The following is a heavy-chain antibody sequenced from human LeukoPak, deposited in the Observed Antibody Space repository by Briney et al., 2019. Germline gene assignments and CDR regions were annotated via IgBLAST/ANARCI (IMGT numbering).Heavy chain of an antibody. Sequence: GRSLRLSCAASGFTFDDYAMHWVRQAPGKGLEWVSGISWNSGSIGYADSVKGRFTISRDNAKNSLYLQMNSLRAEDTAVYYCAREGYCSTTSCYEAFDIWGQGTMVTVSS. D-gene: IGHD2-2*01. CDR3: AREGYCSTTSCYEAFDI. CDR1: GFTFDDYA. J-gene: IGHJ3*02. V-gene: IGHV3-9*01. CDR2: ISWNSGSI.